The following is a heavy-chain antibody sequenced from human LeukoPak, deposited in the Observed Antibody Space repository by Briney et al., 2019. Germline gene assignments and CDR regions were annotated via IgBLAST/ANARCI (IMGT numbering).Heavy chain of an antibody. CDR3: ARGLWEQLGPWFDP. CDR1: GGTFSRYA. CDR2: IIPIFGTA. V-gene: IGHV1-69*05. Sequence: SVKVSCKASGGTFSRYAISWVRQAPGQGLEWMGRIIPIFGTANYAQKFQGRVTITTDGSTSTAYMELSSLRSEDTAVYYCARGLWEQLGPWFDPWGQGTLVTVSS. D-gene: IGHD6-13*01. J-gene: IGHJ5*02.